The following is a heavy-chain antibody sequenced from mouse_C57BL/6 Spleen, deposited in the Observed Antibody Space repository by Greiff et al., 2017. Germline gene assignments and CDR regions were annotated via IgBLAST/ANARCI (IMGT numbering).Heavy chain of an antibody. V-gene: IGHV5-17*01. CDR2: ISSGSSTI. CDR3: ARVLYDYDDWYFDV. CDR1: GFTFSDYG. D-gene: IGHD2-4*01. Sequence: DVKLVESGGGLVKPGGSLKLSCAASGFTFSDYGMHWVRQAPEKGLEWVAYISSGSSTIYYADTVKGRFTISRDNAKNTLFLQMTSLRSEDTAMYYCARVLYDYDDWYFDVWGTGTTVTVSS. J-gene: IGHJ1*03.